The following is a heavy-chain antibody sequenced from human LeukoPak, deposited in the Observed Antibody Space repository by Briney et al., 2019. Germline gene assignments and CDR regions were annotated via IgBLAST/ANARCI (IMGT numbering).Heavy chain of an antibody. CDR2: ISKEGSNK. J-gene: IGHJ4*02. Sequence: GGSLRLSCGASGFTFSTYPMHWVRQAPGKGLEWVAAISKEGSNKYYADSVKGRFTISRDNAKNSLYLQMNSLRAEDTAVYYCAREEGESFDYWGQGTLVTVSS. CDR3: AREEGESFDY. CDR1: GFTFSTYP. V-gene: IGHV3-30*03. D-gene: IGHD3-10*01.